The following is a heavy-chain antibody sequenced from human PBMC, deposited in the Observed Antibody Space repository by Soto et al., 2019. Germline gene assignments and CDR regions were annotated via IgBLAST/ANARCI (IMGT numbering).Heavy chain of an antibody. Sequence: QVQLVQSGAEVKKPGSSVKASCKTSGGTFRTSAISWVRQAPGQGLEWMGGIMPVFPTPDYAQKFQGRVTITADESTSTAYMELSSLRSEDTAVYYCARDKDRQQLGGNYYYVMDVWCRGTTVTVSS. CDR1: GGTFRTSA. J-gene: IGHJ6*01. D-gene: IGHD3-3*02. CDR3: ARDKDRQQLGGNYYYVMDV. V-gene: IGHV1-69*12. CDR2: IMPVFPTP.